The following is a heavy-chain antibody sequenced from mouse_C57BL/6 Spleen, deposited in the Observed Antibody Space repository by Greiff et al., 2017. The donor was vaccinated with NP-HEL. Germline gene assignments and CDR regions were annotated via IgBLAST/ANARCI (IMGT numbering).Heavy chain of an antibody. CDR1: GYTFTSYW. CDR3: AVMVTTSGFAY. Sequence: QVQLQQSGAELVRPGSSVKLSCKASGYTFTSYWRHWVKQRPIQGLEWIGNIDPSDSETHYNQKFKDKATLTVDKSSSTAYMQLSSLTSEDSAVYYCAVMVTTSGFAYWGQGTLVTVSA. CDR2: IDPSDSET. J-gene: IGHJ3*01. D-gene: IGHD2-2*01. V-gene: IGHV1-52*01.